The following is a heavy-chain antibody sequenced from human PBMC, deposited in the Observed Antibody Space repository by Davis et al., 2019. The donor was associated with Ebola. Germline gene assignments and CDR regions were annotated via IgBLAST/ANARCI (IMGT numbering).Heavy chain of an antibody. D-gene: IGHD6-13*01. CDR3: ARDGYSSSWFRYGMDV. Sequence: SETLSLTCTVSGGSISSYYWSWIRQPPGKGLEWIGYIYYSGSTNYNPSLKSRVTISVDKSKNQFSLKLSSVTAADTAVYYCARDGYSSSWFRYGMDVWGQGTTVTVSS. CDR1: GGSISSYY. CDR2: IYYSGST. V-gene: IGHV4-59*12. J-gene: IGHJ6*02.